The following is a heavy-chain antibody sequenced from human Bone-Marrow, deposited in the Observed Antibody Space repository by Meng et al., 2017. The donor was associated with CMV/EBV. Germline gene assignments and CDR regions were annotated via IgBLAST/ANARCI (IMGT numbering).Heavy chain of an antibody. D-gene: IGHD3-22*01. Sequence: SETLSLTCTVSGGSVSSGSYYWSWIRQPPGKGLEWIGYIYYSGSTNYNPSLKSRVTISVDTSKNQFSLKLSSVTAADTAVYYCARETLSDSSGYTPDPGAFEIWGQGTMVTVSS. CDR3: ARETLSDSSGYTPDPGAFEI. V-gene: IGHV4-61*01. J-gene: IGHJ3*02. CDR2: IYYSGST. CDR1: GGSVSSGSYY.